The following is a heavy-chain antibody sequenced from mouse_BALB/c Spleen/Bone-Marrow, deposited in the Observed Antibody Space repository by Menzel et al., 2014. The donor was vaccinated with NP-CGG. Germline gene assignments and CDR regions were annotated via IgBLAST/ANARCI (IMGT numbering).Heavy chain of an antibody. CDR3: ARVYGWYFDV. CDR2: INNNGGST. CDR1: GFTFSSYG. Sequence: EVQGVESGGGLVQPGGSLKLSCVASGFTFSSYGMSWVRQTPDKRLELVTTINNNGGSTYYPDSVKGQFTISRDNAKNTLYLQMSSLKSEYTAMYYCARVYGWYFDVWGAGTTVTVSS. D-gene: IGHD1-1*01. V-gene: IGHV5-6-3*01. J-gene: IGHJ1*01.